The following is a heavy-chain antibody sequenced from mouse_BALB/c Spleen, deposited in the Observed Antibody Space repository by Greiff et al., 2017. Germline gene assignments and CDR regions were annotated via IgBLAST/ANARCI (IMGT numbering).Heavy chain of an antibody. D-gene: IGHD4-1*01. CDR1: GFTFSDFY. Sequence: EVNVVESGGGLVQPGGSLRLSCATSGFTFSDFYMEWVRQPPGKRLEWIAASRNKANDYTTEYSASVKGRFIVSRDTSQSILYLQMNALRAEDTAIYYCARDAGLGRAWFAYWGQGTLVTVSA. CDR3: ARDAGLGRAWFAY. CDR2: SRNKANDYTT. V-gene: IGHV7-1*02. J-gene: IGHJ3*01.